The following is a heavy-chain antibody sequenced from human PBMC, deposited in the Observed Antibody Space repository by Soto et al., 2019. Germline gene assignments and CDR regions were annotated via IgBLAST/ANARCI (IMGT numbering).Heavy chain of an antibody. V-gene: IGHV3-9*01. Sequence: EVQLVESGGGLVQPGRSLRLSCAASGFIFNEYAMHWVRQAPGKGLEWVSGIRFNSGSIGYADSVQGRVIISRDNAKSALFLQMTSLRPDDTDFYFCAKDITYGLPLHYYSGMDVWGQGTTVTVSS. CDR1: GFIFNEYA. CDR3: AKDITYGLPLHYYSGMDV. D-gene: IGHD3-10*01. J-gene: IGHJ6*02. CDR2: IRFNSGSI.